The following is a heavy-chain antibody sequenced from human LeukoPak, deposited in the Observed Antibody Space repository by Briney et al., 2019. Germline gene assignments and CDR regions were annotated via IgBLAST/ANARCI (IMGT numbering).Heavy chain of an antibody. CDR1: GGTFSSYA. CDR2: IIPILGIA. J-gene: IGHJ5*02. V-gene: IGHV1-69*04. CDR3: ARVAYDYVWGSYRLDWFDP. Sequence: ASVKVSCKASGGTFSSYAIRWVRQAPGQGLEWMGRIIPILGIANNAQKFQGRVTITADKSTSTAYMELSSLRSEDTAVYYCARVAYDYVWGSYRLDWFDPWGQGTLVTVSS. D-gene: IGHD3-16*02.